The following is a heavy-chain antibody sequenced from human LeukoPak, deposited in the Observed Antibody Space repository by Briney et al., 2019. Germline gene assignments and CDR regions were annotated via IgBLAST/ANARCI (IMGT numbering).Heavy chain of an antibody. Sequence: PGGSLRLSCTASGFTVSSNYMSWVRQAPGKGLEWVSVIYVGGSTYYADSVEGRFTISRDNSKNTLYLQTNSLRAEDTAVYYCARDVRAVPGTYYYYMDVWGKGTTVTVSS. V-gene: IGHV3-53*01. D-gene: IGHD6-13*01. CDR3: ARDVRAVPGTYYYYMDV. CDR1: GFTVSSNY. J-gene: IGHJ6*03. CDR2: IYVGGST.